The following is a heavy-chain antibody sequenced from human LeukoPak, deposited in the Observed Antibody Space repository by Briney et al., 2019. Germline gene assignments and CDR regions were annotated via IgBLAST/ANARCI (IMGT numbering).Heavy chain of an antibody. V-gene: IGHV4-30-4*08. CDR3: ARFPMVRGVYAFDI. CDR1: GGSISSGDYY. D-gene: IGHD3-10*01. J-gene: IGHJ3*02. Sequence: PSQTLSLTCTVSGGSISSGDYYRSWIRQPPGKGLEWIGEINHSGSTNHNPSLKSRVTISVDTSKNQFSLKLSSVTAADTAVYYCARFPMVRGVYAFDIWGQGTMVTVSS. CDR2: INHSGST.